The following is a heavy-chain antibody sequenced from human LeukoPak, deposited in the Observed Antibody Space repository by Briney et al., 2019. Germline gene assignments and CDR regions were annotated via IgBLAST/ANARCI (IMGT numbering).Heavy chain of an antibody. CDR1: GLTASHNN. D-gene: IGHD4-17*01. V-gene: IGHV3-53*01. CDR3: IVFGDSNH. J-gene: IGHJ5*02. Sequence: GGSRRLSCAASGLTASHNNLSWFRQPPGKGLEWVSAIHTSGDTCYADSVKGRFTISRDTSKNTLYLQINSLRVEDTAVYYCIVFGDSNHWGQGTLVTVSS. CDR2: IHTSGDT.